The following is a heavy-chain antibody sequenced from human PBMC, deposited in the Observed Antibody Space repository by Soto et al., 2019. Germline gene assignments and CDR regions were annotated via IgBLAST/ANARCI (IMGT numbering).Heavy chain of an antibody. CDR3: ARDPAYCGGDCYSDDAFDI. Sequence: QVQLVESGGGVVQPGRSLRLSCAASGFTFSSYAMHWVRQAPGKGLEWVAVISYDGSNKYYADSVKGRFTISRDNSKNTLYLQMNSLRAEDTAVYYCARDPAYCGGDCYSDDAFDIWGQGTMVTVSS. D-gene: IGHD2-21*02. J-gene: IGHJ3*02. CDR1: GFTFSSYA. CDR2: ISYDGSNK. V-gene: IGHV3-30-3*01.